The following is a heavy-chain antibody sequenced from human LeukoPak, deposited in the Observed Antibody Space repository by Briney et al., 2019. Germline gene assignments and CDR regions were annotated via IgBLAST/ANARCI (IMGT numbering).Heavy chain of an antibody. D-gene: IGHD3-10*01. CDR3: ASSPVLLWFGELHPVFDY. J-gene: IGHJ4*02. V-gene: IGHV4-34*01. CDR2: INHSGST. Sequence: PSETLSLTCAVYGGSFSGYYWSWIRQPPGEGLEWIGEINHSGSTNYNPSLKSRVTISVDTSKNQFSLKLSSVTAADTAVYYCASSPVLLWFGELHPVFDYWGQGTLVTVSS. CDR1: GGSFSGYY.